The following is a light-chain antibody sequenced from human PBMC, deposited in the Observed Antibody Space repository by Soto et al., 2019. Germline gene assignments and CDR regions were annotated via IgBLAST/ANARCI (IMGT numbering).Light chain of an antibody. V-gene: IGKV3-15*01. CDR3: QQYNKWPQT. J-gene: IGKJ1*01. CDR2: GAS. Sequence: EIVMTQSPATLSVSPGERATLSCRASQTVSSNLAWYQQKPGQAPRLLIYGASTRATGIPARFSASGSGTEFTLTISSLQSEDIAVYYCQQYNKWPQTFGQGTKVDIK. CDR1: QTVSSN.